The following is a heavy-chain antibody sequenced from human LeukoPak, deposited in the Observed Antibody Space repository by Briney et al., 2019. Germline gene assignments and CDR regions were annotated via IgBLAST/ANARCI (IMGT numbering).Heavy chain of an antibody. Sequence: GGSLRLSCAASGFTFSSYGMHWVRQAPGKGLEWVAFIRYDGSNKYYADSVKGRFTISRDNSKNTLYLQMNSLRAEDTAVYYCAREYGGYSYGYYYYYYMDVWGKGTTVTISS. CDR3: AREYGGYSYGYYYYYYMDV. CDR2: IRYDGSNK. V-gene: IGHV3-30*02. D-gene: IGHD5-18*01. CDR1: GFTFSSYG. J-gene: IGHJ6*03.